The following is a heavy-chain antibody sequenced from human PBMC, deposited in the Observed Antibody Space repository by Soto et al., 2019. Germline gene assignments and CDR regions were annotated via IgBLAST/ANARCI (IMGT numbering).Heavy chain of an antibody. CDR2: IIPIFGTA. Sequence: QVQLVQSGAEVKKPGSSVKVSCKASGGTFSSYAISWVRQAPGQGLEWMGGIIPIFGTANYAQKFQGRVTITADESTSTAYMELSSLISEDTDVYYGARKIERIAAAGTGYYYGMDVWGQGTTVTVSS. J-gene: IGHJ6*02. CDR1: GGTFSSYA. CDR3: ARKIERIAAAGTGYYYGMDV. V-gene: IGHV1-69*01. D-gene: IGHD6-13*01.